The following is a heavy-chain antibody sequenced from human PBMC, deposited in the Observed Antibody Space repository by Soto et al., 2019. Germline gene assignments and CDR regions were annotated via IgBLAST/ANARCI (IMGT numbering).Heavy chain of an antibody. D-gene: IGHD3-10*01. J-gene: IGHJ6*02. CDR1: GGSISSGGYS. CDR2: ISKSGST. V-gene: IGHV4-61*08. CDR3: ARRNPLGVRGGITPPGYSYYRMDV. Sequence: SETLSLTCAVSGGSISSGGYSWSWIRQPPGKGLEWIGYISKSGSTNYNPALKSRVTISVDTSKNQFSLKLSSVTAADTAVYYWARRNPLGVRGGITPPGYSYYRMDVWGQGTTVTVSS.